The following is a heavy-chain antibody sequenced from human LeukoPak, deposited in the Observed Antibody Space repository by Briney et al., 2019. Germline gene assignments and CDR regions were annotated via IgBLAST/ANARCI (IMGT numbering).Heavy chain of an antibody. Sequence: GGSLRLSCAASGFTFSSYEMNWVRQAPGKGLEWVSYILNSGTTTYYADSVKGRFTISRDNAKKSLYLQMNSLRAEDTGVYCCARDPPDYWGQGILVTVSS. CDR2: ILNSGTTT. CDR1: GFTFSSYE. CDR3: ARDPPDY. J-gene: IGHJ4*02. V-gene: IGHV3-48*03.